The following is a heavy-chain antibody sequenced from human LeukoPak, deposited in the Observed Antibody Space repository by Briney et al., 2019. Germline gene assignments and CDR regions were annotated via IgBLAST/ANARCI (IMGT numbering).Heavy chain of an antibody. V-gene: IGHV4-39*01. D-gene: IGHD6-13*01. J-gene: IGHJ5*02. CDR2: IYYSGST. CDR3: ARSIAGDGPTHSWFGP. Sequence: SETLSLTCTVSGGSISSSDYYWGWIRQPPGKGLEWIGNIYYSGSTYYNPSLKSRVTISVDTSETQFSLKLSSVTAADTATYYCARSIAGDGPTHSWFGPWGQGALVTVSS. CDR1: GGSISSSDYY.